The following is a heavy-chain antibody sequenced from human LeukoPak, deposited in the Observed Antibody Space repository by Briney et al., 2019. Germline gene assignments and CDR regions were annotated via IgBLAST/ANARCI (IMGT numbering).Heavy chain of an antibody. D-gene: IGHD5-18*01. CDR2: IIPIFGTA. Sequence: SSVKVSCKASGGTFSSYAISWVRQAPGQGLEWMGGIIPIFGTANYAQKFQGRVTITSDESTSTAYMELSSLRSEDTAVYYCAVTKSGYSYGSPLYYFDYWGQGTLVTVSS. CDR3: AVTKSGYSYGSPLYYFDY. V-gene: IGHV1-69*01. CDR1: GGTFSSYA. J-gene: IGHJ4*02.